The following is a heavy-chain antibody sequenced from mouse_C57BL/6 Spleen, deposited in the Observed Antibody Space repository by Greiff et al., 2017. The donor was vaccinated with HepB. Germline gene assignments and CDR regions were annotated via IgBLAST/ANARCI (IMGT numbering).Heavy chain of an antibody. Sequence: VQLKESGPELVKPGASVKISCKASGYSFTDYKMNWVKQSNGKSLEWIGVINPNYGTTSYNQKFKGKATLTVDKSSSTAYMQLNSMTSEDSAVYYCARDARRNSDLLFAYWGQGTLVTVSA. CDR2: INPNYGTT. CDR1: GYSFTDYK. J-gene: IGHJ3*01. V-gene: IGHV1-39*01. CDR3: ARDARRNSDLLFAY.